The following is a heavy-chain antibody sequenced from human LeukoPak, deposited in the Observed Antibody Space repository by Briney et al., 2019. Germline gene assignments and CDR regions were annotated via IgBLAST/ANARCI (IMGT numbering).Heavy chain of an antibody. CDR3: AREPSQPFGVGATGRDWFDP. J-gene: IGHJ5*02. V-gene: IGHV7-4-1*02. Sequence: ASVKVSCKASGYTFSSYYIHWVRQAPGQGLEWMGWINTNTGDPTYAQGFTGRFVFSLDTSVSTAYLQISSLKAEDTAVYYCAREPSQPFGVGATGRDWFDPWGQGTLVTVSS. D-gene: IGHD1-26*01. CDR2: INTNTGDP. CDR1: GYTFSSYY.